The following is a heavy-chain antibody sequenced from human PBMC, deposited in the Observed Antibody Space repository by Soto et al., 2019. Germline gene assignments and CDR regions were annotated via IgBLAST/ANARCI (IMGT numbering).Heavy chain of an antibody. CDR2: ISGYNGNT. J-gene: IGHJ6*02. D-gene: IGHD2-21*01. CDR3: ARDVFCGGAPACPDMDV. Sequence: QVVLEQSGGEVKKPGASVKVSCKASGYTFSGYSITWVRQAPGQGLEWMGRISGYNGNTYYARTLRDRLTLTTDTSTSTAYMELRSLTSDDTAVYYCARDVFCGGAPACPDMDVWGQGTTVTVSS. V-gene: IGHV1-18*04. CDR1: GYTFSGYS.